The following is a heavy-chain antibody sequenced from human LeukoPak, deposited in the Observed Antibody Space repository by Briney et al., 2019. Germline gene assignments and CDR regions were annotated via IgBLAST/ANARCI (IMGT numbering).Heavy chain of an antibody. CDR1: GFTFSVFW. CDR3: ARDMWGTFDY. J-gene: IGHJ4*02. D-gene: IGHD7-27*01. V-gene: IGHV3-74*01. CDR2: INPDGSTT. Sequence: GGSLRLSCAASGFTFSVFWMHWVRQAPGTGPVWVSRINPDGSTTGYADSVKGRFTISRDNAMHTLYLQISSLRAEDTAVYYCARDMWGTFDYWGQGTLVTVSS.